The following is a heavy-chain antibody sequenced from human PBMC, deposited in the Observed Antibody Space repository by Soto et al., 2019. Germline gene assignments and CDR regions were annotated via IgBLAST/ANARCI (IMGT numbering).Heavy chain of an antibody. J-gene: IGHJ6*02. CDR2: ISAYNGNT. CDR1: GYTFTSYG. Sequence: ASVKVSCKASGYTFTSYGISWVRQAPGQGLEWMGWISAYNGNTNYAQKLQGRVTMTTDTSTSTAYMELRSLRSDDTAVYYCATLYGSGSPTFYYYCGMDVWGQGTTVTVSS. D-gene: IGHD3-10*01. CDR3: ATLYGSGSPTFYYYCGMDV. V-gene: IGHV1-18*01.